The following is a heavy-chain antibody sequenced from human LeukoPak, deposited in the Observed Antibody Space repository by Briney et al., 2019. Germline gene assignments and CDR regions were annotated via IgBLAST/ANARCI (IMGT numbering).Heavy chain of an antibody. D-gene: IGHD4-23*01. J-gene: IGHJ4*02. CDR3: ARGGGAYAFDY. Sequence: PSETLSLTCTVSGDSISNYYWNWIRQPAGKGLEWIGRIYSSGNTNYNPSLKSRVTMSVDMSKKQFSLKLSSVTAADTAVYYCARGGGAYAFDYWGRGTLVTVSS. V-gene: IGHV4-4*07. CDR1: GDSISNYY. CDR2: IYSSGNT.